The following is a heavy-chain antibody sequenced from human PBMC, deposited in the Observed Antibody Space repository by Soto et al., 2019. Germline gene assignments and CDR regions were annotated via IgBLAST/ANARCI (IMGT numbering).Heavy chain of an antibody. CDR1: GGTFSSYA. V-gene: IGHV1-69*01. J-gene: IGHJ6*02. D-gene: IGHD3-22*01. Sequence: QVQLVQSGAEVKKPGSSVKVSCKASGGTFSSYAISWVRQAPGQGLEWMGGIIPIFGTANYAQKVQGRVTITADESTSTAYMELSSMRSEDTAVYYCASYYYDSSGYYSAYYYGMDVWGQGTTVTVSS. CDR2: IIPIFGTA. CDR3: ASYYYDSSGYYSAYYYGMDV.